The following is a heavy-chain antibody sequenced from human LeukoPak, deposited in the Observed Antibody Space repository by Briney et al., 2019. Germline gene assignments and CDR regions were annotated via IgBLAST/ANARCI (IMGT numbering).Heavy chain of an antibody. CDR1: GFTFSSYA. J-gene: IGHJ6*02. Sequence: PGRSLRLSCAASGFTFSSYAMHWVRQAPGKGLEWVAVISYDGSNKYYADSVKGRFTISRDNSKNTLYLQMNSLRAEDTAVYYCARSPIAVAGTYHYYGMDVWGQGTTVTVSS. V-gene: IGHV3-30-3*01. CDR3: ARSPIAVAGTYHYYGMDV. D-gene: IGHD6-19*01. CDR2: ISYDGSNK.